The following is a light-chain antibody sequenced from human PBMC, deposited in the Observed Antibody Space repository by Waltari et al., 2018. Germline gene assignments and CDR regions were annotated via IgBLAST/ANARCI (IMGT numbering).Light chain of an antibody. CDR3: CSYGGNYTVV. CDR2: DVF. CDR1: SRYLCAYTS. Sequence: QSALTQPRSASASPGPSVTISYTRTSRYLCAYTSFSWYQQTPGKAPKLNIYDVFQRPLGVPDRFSAAKSGNTASLTISGLQVEDEAVYSCCSYGGNYTVVFGGGTQLTVL. J-gene: IGLJ2*01. V-gene: IGLV2-11*01.